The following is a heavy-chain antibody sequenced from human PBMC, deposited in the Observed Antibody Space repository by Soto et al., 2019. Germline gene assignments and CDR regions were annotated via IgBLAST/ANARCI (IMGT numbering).Heavy chain of an antibody. CDR3: AKPDIVVSSGYFDY. Sequence: GSLRLSCAASGFTFSSYGMHWVRQAPGKGLEWVAVISYDGSNKYYADSVKGRFTISRDNSKNTLYLQMNSLRAEDTAVYYCAKPDIVVSSGYFDYWGQGTLVTVSS. CDR2: ISYDGSNK. J-gene: IGHJ4*02. D-gene: IGHD2-2*01. V-gene: IGHV3-30*18. CDR1: GFTFSSYG.